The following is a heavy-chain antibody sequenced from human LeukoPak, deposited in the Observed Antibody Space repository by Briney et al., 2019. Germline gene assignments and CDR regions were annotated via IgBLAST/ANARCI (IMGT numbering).Heavy chain of an antibody. CDR2: ITSGGDT. CDR3: ARMAGGDSPATHDY. D-gene: IGHD2-21*02. J-gene: IGHJ4*02. V-gene: IGHV3-21*01. Sequence: GGSLRLSCTASGFTFSIFAMNWVRQAPGKGLEWVSLITSGGDTDYAESVKGRFTISRDNAKNSLYLQMNSLRAEDTAVYYCARMAGGDSPATHDYWGQGTLVTVSS. CDR1: GFTFSIFA.